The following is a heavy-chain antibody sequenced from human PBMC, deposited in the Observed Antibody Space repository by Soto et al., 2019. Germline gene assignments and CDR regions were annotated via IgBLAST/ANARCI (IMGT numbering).Heavy chain of an antibody. J-gene: IGHJ5*02. CDR1: GYSFTVYW. CDR2: IDPSDSYT. V-gene: IGHV5-10-1*01. CDR3: ARHEGGLKNWFDP. Sequence: EVQLVQSGAEVKKPGESLRISCKGSGYSFTVYWISWVRQMPGKGLEWMGRIDPSDSYTNYSPSFQGHVTISADKSISTAYLKWSSLKASDTAMYYCARHEGGLKNWFDPWGQGTLVTVSS. D-gene: IGHD3-16*01.